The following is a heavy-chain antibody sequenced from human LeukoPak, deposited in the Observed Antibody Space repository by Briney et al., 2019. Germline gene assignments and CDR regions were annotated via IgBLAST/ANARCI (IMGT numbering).Heavy chain of an antibody. V-gene: IGHV1-18*01. CDR2: ISAYNGNT. CDR3: ARDGGNSRRVPVGDFDD. CDR1: GYTFTSYG. D-gene: IGHD4-23*01. Sequence: ASVKVSCKASGYTFTSYGISWVRQAPGQGLEWMGWISAYNGNTNYAQKLQGRVTMTTDTSTSTAYMELRSLRSDETAVYYCARDGGNSRRVPVGDFDDWGQGTLVTVSS. J-gene: IGHJ4*02.